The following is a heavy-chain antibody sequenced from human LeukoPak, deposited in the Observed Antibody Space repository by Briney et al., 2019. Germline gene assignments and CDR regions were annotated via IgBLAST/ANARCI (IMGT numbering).Heavy chain of an antibody. CDR1: GFTFGDYA. D-gene: IGHD3-3*01. V-gene: IGHV3-11*04. Sequence: GGSLRLSCTASGFTFGDYAMSWIRQAPGKGLEWVSYISSSGSTIYYADSVKGRFTISRDNAKNSLYLQMNSLRAEDTAVYYCARDFWSGYSTDYYYMDVWGKGTTVTVSS. CDR2: ISSSGSTI. CDR3: ARDFWSGYSTDYYYMDV. J-gene: IGHJ6*03.